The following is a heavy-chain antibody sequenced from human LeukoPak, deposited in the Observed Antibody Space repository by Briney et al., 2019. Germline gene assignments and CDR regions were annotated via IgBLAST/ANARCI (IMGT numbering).Heavy chain of an antibody. V-gene: IGHV3-23*01. CDR2: ISGSGGST. D-gene: IGHD5-12*01. CDR3: AAGRSGYDQFDY. Sequence: GGSLRLSCAASGFTFSSSAMSWVRQAPGKGLEWVSSISGSGGSTHYADSVKGRFTISRDNSKNTLYLQMNSMRAEDTAVYYCAAGRSGYDQFDYWGQGTLVTVSS. CDR1: GFTFSSSA. J-gene: IGHJ4*02.